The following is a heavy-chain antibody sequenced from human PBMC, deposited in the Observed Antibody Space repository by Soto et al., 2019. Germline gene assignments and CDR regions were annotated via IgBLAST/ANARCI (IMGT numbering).Heavy chain of an antibody. V-gene: IGHV4-31*03. CDR2: IYYSGST. Sequence: SETLSLTCTVSGGSISSGGYYWSWIRQHPGKGLEWIGYIYYSGSTYYNPSLKSRVTISVDTSKNQFSLKLSSVTAADTAVYYCAIFFYYDSSRYLLAFCGQGTLVTGSS. CDR3: AIFFYYDSSRYLLAF. D-gene: IGHD3-22*01. CDR1: GGSISSGGYY. J-gene: IGHJ1*01.